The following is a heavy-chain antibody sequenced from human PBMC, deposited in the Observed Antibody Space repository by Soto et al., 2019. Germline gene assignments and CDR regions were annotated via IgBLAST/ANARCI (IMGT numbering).Heavy chain of an antibody. CDR2: IIPIFPTP. Sequence: QVQLVQSGAEVKKPGSSVTVSCKASGGTFGNSAISWVRQAPGQGLEWLGGIIPIFPTPDYAQKFQGRVTITAHQSTRTAYMALTRLRSEATAVYYCARDKDRQQFAGNYYYGIDVWGQGTTVTVSS. J-gene: IGHJ6*02. CDR1: GGTFGNSA. V-gene: IGHV1-69*12. CDR3: ARDKDRQQFAGNYYYGIDV.